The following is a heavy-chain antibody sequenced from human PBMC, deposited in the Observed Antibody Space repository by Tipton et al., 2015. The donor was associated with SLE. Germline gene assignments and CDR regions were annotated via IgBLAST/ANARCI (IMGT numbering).Heavy chain of an antibody. CDR3: ARGGGGELLDY. CDR1: GYTFSNYM. V-gene: IGHV1-3*01. J-gene: IGHJ4*02. CDR2: INAGDGDT. Sequence: QSGPEVKKPGASVKVSCKTSGYTFSNYMIYWVRQDPGQRLEWMGWINAGDGDTKYSQQFQGRVTFTRDTSATTAYMDLSSLGSEDTAVYFWARGGGGELLDYWGQGTLVTVSS. D-gene: IGHD1-7*01.